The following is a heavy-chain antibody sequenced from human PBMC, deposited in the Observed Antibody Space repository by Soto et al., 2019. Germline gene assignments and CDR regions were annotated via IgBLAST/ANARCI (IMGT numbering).Heavy chain of an antibody. Sequence: GGSLRLSCVTYGLTFTDYWMSWVRQAPGKGLEWVANIKQDESEKNYLDSVKGRFTISGDNAKNSLYLQMNSLRAEDTAVYYCASDRFRGTYYLRGVTYFFEEWGQGAPVTVSS. J-gene: IGHJ4*02. V-gene: IGHV3-7*03. CDR1: GLTFTDYW. CDR2: IKQDESEK. CDR3: ASDRFRGTYYLRGVTYFFEE. D-gene: IGHD1-26*01.